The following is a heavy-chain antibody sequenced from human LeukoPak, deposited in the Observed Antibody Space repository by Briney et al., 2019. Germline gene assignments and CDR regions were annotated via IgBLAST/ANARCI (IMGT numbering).Heavy chain of an antibody. V-gene: IGHV3-30*03. D-gene: IGHD2-2*02. J-gene: IGHJ4*02. CDR2: ISYDGSNK. Sequence: GGSLRLSCAASGFTFSSYGMHWVRQAPGKGLEWVAVISYDGSNKYYADSVKGRFTISRDKSKNTLYLQMNSLRAEDTAVYYCATDYICSRTSCYTGVAFDYWGQGTLVTVSS. CDR3: ATDYICSRTSCYTGVAFDY. CDR1: GFTFSSYG.